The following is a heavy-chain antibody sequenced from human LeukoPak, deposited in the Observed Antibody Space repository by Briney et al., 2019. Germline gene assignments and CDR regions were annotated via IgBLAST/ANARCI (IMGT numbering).Heavy chain of an antibody. CDR2: IIPILGIA. Sequence: ASVKVSCKASGGTFSSYAISWVRQAPGQGLEWMGRIIPILGIANYAQKFQGRVTITADKSTSTAYMERSSLRSEDTAVYYCARLGKTSPFDPWGQGTLVTVSS. D-gene: IGHD7-27*01. J-gene: IGHJ5*02. V-gene: IGHV1-69*04. CDR3: ARLGKTSPFDP. CDR1: GGTFSSYA.